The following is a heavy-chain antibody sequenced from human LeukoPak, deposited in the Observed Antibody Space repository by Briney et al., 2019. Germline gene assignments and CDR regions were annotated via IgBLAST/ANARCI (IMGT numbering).Heavy chain of an antibody. CDR3: ARGPRSVRGVIN. D-gene: IGHD3-10*01. CDR1: GYTFTSYD. J-gene: IGHJ4*02. CDR2: MNPNSGNT. V-gene: IGHV1-8*01. Sequence: VASVKVSCKASGYTFTSYDINWVRQATGQGLEWMGWMNPNSGNTGYAQKFQGRVTMTRNTSISTAYMELSSLRSEDTAVYYCARGPRSVRGVINWGQGTLVTVSS.